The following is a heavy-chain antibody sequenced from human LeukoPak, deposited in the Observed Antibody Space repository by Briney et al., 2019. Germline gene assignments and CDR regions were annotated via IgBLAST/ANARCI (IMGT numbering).Heavy chain of an antibody. V-gene: IGHV1-24*01. CDR2: FDPEDGET. CDR3: ARDIFGSSLGNLDY. CDR1: GYTLTELS. Sequence: GASVKVSCKVSGYTLTELSMHWVRQAPGKGLEWMGGFDPEDGETIYAQKFQGRVNMTRDTSTSTVYMELSSLRSEDTAVFYCARDIFGSSLGNLDYWGQGTLVTVSS. D-gene: IGHD3-10*02. J-gene: IGHJ4*02.